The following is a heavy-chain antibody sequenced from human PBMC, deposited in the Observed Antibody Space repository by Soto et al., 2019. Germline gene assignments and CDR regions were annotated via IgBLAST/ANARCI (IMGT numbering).Heavy chain of an antibody. V-gene: IGHV4-31*11. D-gene: IGHD6-6*01. CDR3: ARGGSSKGRAYNLFDP. CDR2: IYYSGST. Sequence: PSGTLSLTCAVSSGCIWSSGYSWCWIRQHPGKGLEWIGYIYYSGSTYYNPSLKSRVTISVDTSKNQFSLKLSSVTAADTAVYYCARGGSSKGRAYNLFDPLGQGTLVTVSS. CDR1: SGCIWSSGYS. J-gene: IGHJ5*02.